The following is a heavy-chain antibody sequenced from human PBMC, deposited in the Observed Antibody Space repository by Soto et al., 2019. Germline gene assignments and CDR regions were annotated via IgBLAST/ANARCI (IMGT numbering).Heavy chain of an antibody. Sequence: QVQLVQSGVEVKKPGASVKVSCKASGYTFTTYGISWVRQAPGQGLEWVGWVSPYDGDTKYADALQGRVTMTTDTSTTTAYMELRSLRSDDTAMYYCARDHGGSYQADSFDPWGQGTLVIVSS. D-gene: IGHD1-26*01. CDR1: GYTFTTYG. CDR2: VSPYDGDT. J-gene: IGHJ5*02. V-gene: IGHV1-18*01. CDR3: ARDHGGSYQADSFDP.